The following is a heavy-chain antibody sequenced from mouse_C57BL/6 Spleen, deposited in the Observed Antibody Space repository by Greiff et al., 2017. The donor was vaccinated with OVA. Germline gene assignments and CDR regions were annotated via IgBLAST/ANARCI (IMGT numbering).Heavy chain of an antibody. CDR1: GYSITSGYY. CDR3: ARGGYDYENYAMDY. V-gene: IGHV3-6*01. Sequence: ESGPGLVKPSQSLSLTCSVTGYSITSGYYWNWIRQFPGNKLEWMGYISYDGSNNYNPSLKNRISITRDTSKNQFFLKLNSVTTEDTATYYCARGGYDYENYAMDYWGQGTSVTVSS. J-gene: IGHJ4*01. D-gene: IGHD2-4*01. CDR2: ISYDGSN.